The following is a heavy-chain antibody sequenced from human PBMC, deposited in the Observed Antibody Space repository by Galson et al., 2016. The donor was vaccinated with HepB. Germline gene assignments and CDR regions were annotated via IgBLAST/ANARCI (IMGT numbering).Heavy chain of an antibody. D-gene: IGHD6-19*01. CDR2: INPNTGGT. Sequence: SVKVSCKASGYTFTGYYIHWVRQAPGQGLEWMGWINPNTGGTNYAQKFQGWVTVTRDTSISTAYMELSRLRSDDTAVYYCARDGPLEVAGRYYYYMDVRGKGTTVTSSS. V-gene: IGHV1-2*04. J-gene: IGHJ6*03. CDR3: ARDGPLEVAGRYYYYMDV. CDR1: GYTFTGYY.